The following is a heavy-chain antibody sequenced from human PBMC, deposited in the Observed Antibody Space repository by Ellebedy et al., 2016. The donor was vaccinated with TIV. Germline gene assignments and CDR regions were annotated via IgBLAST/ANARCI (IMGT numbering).Heavy chain of an antibody. Sequence: PGGSLRLSCAASGFTFSSYAMSWVRQAPGKGLEWVSTISNTGSRTYYTDSVEGRFIISRDTSKKTLYLQMNGLRAEDTAIYYCAKDQVAGDGRWVFDLWGQGTVVSVSS. CDR3: AKDQVAGDGRWVFDL. CDR1: GFTFSSYA. J-gene: IGHJ3*01. CDR2: ISNTGSRT. D-gene: IGHD5-24*01. V-gene: IGHV3-23*01.